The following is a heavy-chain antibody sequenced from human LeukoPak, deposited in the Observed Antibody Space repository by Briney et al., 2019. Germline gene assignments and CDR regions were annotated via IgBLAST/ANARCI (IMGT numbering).Heavy chain of an antibody. Sequence: SSQTLSLTSALSGGSISSGGYSCSWIRQPPGKGLEWIGYIYHSGSTYYNPSLKSRVTISVDRSKNQFSLKLSSVTAAGTAVYYCARDNHVEYERSFDYWGQGTLVTVSS. CDR1: GGSISSGGYS. V-gene: IGHV4-30-2*01. D-gene: IGHD2/OR15-2a*01. CDR2: IYHSGST. CDR3: ARDNHVEYERSFDY. J-gene: IGHJ4*02.